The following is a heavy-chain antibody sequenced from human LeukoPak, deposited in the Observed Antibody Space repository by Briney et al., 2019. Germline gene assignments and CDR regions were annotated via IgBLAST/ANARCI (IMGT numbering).Heavy chain of an antibody. J-gene: IGHJ4*02. Sequence: GGSLRLSCAASGFTFTRFGLSWVRQAPGKGLEWVALIRSTATYRYYADSVKGRFTISRDNTKNSLYLQMNSLRVEDTSVYYCASGSPAGDYWGQGTLVTVSS. D-gene: IGHD1-26*01. CDR3: ASGSPAGDY. CDR1: GFTFTRFG. CDR2: IRSTATYR. V-gene: IGHV3-21*01.